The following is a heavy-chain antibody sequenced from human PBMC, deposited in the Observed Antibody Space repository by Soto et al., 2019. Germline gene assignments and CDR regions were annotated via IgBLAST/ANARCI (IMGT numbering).Heavy chain of an antibody. V-gene: IGHV1-69*13. CDR1: GGSFGKSA. J-gene: IGHJ4*02. D-gene: IGHD3-3*01. Sequence: SVKVSCKASGGSFGKSAINWLRQTPGQGLEWLGGFIPVYQTLNYAQKFQGRVTITADESTGTAYMTLSSLASDDTAVYYCATGVIWIGYFTVDSWGQGTRVTVSS. CDR3: ATGVIWIGYFTVDS. CDR2: FIPVYQTL.